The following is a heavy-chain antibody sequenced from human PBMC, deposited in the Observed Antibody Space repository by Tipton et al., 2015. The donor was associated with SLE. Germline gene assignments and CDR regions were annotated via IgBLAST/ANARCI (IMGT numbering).Heavy chain of an antibody. V-gene: IGHV4-59*01. CDR3: ARVLYGSGSYTDY. CDR2: IYYSGST. J-gene: IGHJ4*02. CDR1: GGSFSGYY. D-gene: IGHD3-10*01. Sequence: TLSLTCAVYGGSFSGYYWSWIRQPPGKGLEWIGYIYYSGSTNYNPSLKSRVTISVDTSKNQFSLKLSSVTAADTAVYYCARVLYGSGSYTDYWGQGTLVTVSS.